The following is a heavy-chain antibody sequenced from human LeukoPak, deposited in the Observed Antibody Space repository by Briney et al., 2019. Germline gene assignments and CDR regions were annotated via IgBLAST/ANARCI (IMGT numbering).Heavy chain of an antibody. CDR1: GGSISSSSYY. CDR2: IYTSGST. D-gene: IGHD2-21*01. Sequence: PSETLSLTCTVSGGSISSSSYYWSWIRQPAGKGLEWIGRIYTSGSTNYNPSLKSRVTISVDTSKNQFSLKLSSVTAADTAVYYCARDRGEAYCGGDCYPGAFDIWGQGTMVTVSS. V-gene: IGHV4-61*02. CDR3: ARDRGEAYCGGDCYPGAFDI. J-gene: IGHJ3*02.